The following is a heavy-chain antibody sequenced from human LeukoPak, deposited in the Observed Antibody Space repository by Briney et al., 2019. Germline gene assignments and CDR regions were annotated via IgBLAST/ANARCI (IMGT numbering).Heavy chain of an antibody. CDR1: GFTLSSYG. Sequence: PGGSLRLSCAASGFTLSSYGMHWVRQAPGKGLEWVAVIWYDGSNKYYADSVKGRFTISRDNSKNTLYLQMNSLRAEDTAVYYCARDMTTRAFDIWGQGTMVTVSS. CDR3: ARDMTTRAFDI. CDR2: IWYDGSNK. J-gene: IGHJ3*02. V-gene: IGHV3-33*01. D-gene: IGHD4-11*01.